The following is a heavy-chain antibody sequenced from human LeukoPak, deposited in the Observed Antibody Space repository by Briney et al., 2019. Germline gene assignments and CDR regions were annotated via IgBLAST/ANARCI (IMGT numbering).Heavy chain of an antibody. CDR2: IKPDGSES. CDR3: VRGWTKFDY. D-gene: IGHD3/OR15-3a*01. V-gene: IGHV3-7*03. Sequence: AGGSLRLSCAVSGFTFSNDWMSWVRQAPAGGLEWVADIKPDGSESHYADSVKGRFTISRDNAKNSLYLQMNSLRADDTAVYYCVRGWTKFDYWGQGILVTVSS. CDR1: GFTFSNDW. J-gene: IGHJ4*02.